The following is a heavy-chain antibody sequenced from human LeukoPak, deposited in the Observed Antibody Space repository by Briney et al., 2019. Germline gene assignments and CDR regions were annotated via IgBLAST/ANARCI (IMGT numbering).Heavy chain of an antibody. J-gene: IGHJ5*02. CDR2: ISYDGSNK. CDR3: VTNWFDP. Sequence: GGSLRLSCAASGFTFSSYGMHWVRQAPGKGLEWVAVISYDGSNKYYADSVKGRFTISRDNSKNTLYPQMNSLRAEDTAVYYCVTNWFDPWGQGTLVTVSS. V-gene: IGHV3-30*03. D-gene: IGHD3-10*01. CDR1: GFTFSSYG.